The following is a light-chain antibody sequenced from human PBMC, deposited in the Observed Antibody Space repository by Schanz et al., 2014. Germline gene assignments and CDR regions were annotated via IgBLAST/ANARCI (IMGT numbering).Light chain of an antibody. CDR3: QQYNDWPPIA. CDR1: QSVSSN. J-gene: IGKJ3*01. V-gene: IGKV3-15*01. CDR2: GAS. Sequence: EIVVTQSPGTLSVSPGERATLSCRASQSVSSNLAWYQQKPGQAPRLLIYGASTRATGIPARFSGSGSGTDFTLTISSLQSEDFAVYYCQQYNDWPPIAFGPGTKVEIK.